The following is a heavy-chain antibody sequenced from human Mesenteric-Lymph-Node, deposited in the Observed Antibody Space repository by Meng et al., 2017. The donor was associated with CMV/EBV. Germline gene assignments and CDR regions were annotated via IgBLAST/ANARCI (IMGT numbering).Heavy chain of an antibody. CDR1: SGGYY. Sequence: SGGYYWSWIRQHPGKGLEWIGYIYYSGSTYYNPSLKSRVTTSVDTSKNQFSLKLSSVTAADTAVYYCARDHGSRYCSGGSCQGIDYWGQGTLVTVSS. V-gene: IGHV4-31*02. J-gene: IGHJ4*02. D-gene: IGHD2-15*01. CDR3: ARDHGSRYCSGGSCQGIDY. CDR2: IYYSGST.